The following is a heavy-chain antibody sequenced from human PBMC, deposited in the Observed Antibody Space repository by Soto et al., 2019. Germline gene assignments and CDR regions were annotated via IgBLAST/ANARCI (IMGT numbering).Heavy chain of an antibody. CDR2: IYYSGST. D-gene: IGHD3-10*01. CDR1: GGSISSYY. J-gene: IGHJ3*02. V-gene: IGHV4-59*01. CDR3: ARVWGGAFDI. Sequence: QVQLQESGPGLVKPSETLSLTCTVSGGSISSYYWSWIRQPPGKGLEWIGYIYYSGSTNYNPSLKRRVTISVDTSKNQFSLKLSSVTAADTAVHYCARVWGGAFDIWGQGTMVTVSS.